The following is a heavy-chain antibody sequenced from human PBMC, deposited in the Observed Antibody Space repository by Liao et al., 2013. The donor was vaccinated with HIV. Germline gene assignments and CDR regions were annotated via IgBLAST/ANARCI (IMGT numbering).Heavy chain of an antibody. D-gene: IGHD3-3*01. Sequence: QVRLQQWGAGLLKPAETLSLTCAVDGTSFRGYYWSWIRQAPGKGLEWLGEVTHSGGINHDPSLQSRLTISVDTSKNQVSLKLDSVTAADTAVYYCARTDQYYDFWNGYENWFDPWGQGTLVTVSS. J-gene: IGHJ5*02. V-gene: IGHV4-34*01. CDR2: VTHSGGI. CDR1: GTSFRGYY. CDR3: ARTDQYYDFWNGYENWFDP.